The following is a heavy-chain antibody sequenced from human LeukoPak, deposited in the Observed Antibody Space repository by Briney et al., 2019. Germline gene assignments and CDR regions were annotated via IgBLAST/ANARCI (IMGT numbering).Heavy chain of an antibody. V-gene: IGHV3-48*04. CDR1: GFTFSSYS. CDR3: TSHTGTGDAFRPFHI. J-gene: IGHJ3*02. Sequence: GGSLRLSCAASGFTFSSYSMNWVRQAPGKELEWVSFINSRSSTIYYADSVKGRFTISRDNAKNSLYLQMNSLRAEDTAVYYCTSHTGTGDAFRPFHIWGQGTMVTVSS. D-gene: IGHD2-21*02. CDR2: INSRSSTI.